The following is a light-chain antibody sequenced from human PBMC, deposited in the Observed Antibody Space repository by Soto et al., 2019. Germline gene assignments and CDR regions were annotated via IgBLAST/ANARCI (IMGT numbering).Light chain of an antibody. Sequence: SVLTQPASVSGSPGQSITISRTGTSSDFDLYKYVSWYQQHPGKAPKLMIYQVTNRPSGVSNRFSGSKSGNTASLTISGLQAEDEADYYCSSYTSSINYVFGTGTKVTVL. V-gene: IGLV2-14*01. J-gene: IGLJ1*01. CDR2: QVT. CDR3: SSYTSSINYV. CDR1: SSDFDLYKY.